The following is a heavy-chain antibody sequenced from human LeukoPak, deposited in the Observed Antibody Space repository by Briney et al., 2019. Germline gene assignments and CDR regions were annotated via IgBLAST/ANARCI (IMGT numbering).Heavy chain of an antibody. CDR2: ISGDGGST. CDR1: GFTFSTDA. J-gene: IGHJ4*02. Sequence: PAGSLSLSCAVSGFTFSTDAMSWVCQAQGQGMEWVSSISGDGGSTYYAESVKSRFTISRDNSQNSLNLQTNSLRAEDTAVYYCAKRPDCSTTNCFRFEYWGQGTLVTVSS. V-gene: IGHV3-23*01. CDR3: AKRPDCSTTNCFRFEY. D-gene: IGHD2-2*01.